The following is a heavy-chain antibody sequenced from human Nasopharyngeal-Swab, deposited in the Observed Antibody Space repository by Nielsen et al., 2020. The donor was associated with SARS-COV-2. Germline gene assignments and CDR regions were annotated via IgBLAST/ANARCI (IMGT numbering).Heavy chain of an antibody. D-gene: IGHD5-12*01. CDR2: ISGSGGST. J-gene: IGHJ5*02. CDR1: GFTFSSYA. Sequence: GGSLRLSCAASGFTFSSYAMSWVRQAPGTGLEWVSAISGSGGSTYYADSVKGRFTISRDNSKNTLYLQMNILRAEATALYYCAKDHYSGYDPNWFDPWGQGTLVTVSS. CDR3: AKDHYSGYDPNWFDP. V-gene: IGHV3-23*01.